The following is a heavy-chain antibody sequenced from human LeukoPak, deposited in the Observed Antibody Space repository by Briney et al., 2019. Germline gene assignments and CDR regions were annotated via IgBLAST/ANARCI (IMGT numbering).Heavy chain of an antibody. D-gene: IGHD4-17*01. J-gene: IGHJ4*02. Sequence: GGSLRLSCTASGFTFGDYAMSWFRQAPGKGLEWVSSISSSSSYIYYADSVKGRFTISRDNAKNSLYLQMNSLRAEDTAVYYCARDLNGDYAFDYWGQGTLVTVSS. V-gene: IGHV3-21*01. CDR1: GFTFGDYA. CDR3: ARDLNGDYAFDY. CDR2: ISSSSSYI.